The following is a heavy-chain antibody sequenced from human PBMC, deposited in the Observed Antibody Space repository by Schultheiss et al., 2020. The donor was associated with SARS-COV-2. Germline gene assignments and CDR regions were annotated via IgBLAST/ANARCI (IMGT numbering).Heavy chain of an antibody. J-gene: IGHJ4*02. CDR1: GGSISNYY. D-gene: IGHD3-10*01. CDR2: FFKTGST. Sequence: GSLRLSCTVSGGSISNYYWSWIRQPPGKGLEWIGYFFKTGSTSYNPSFTSRVSISVDTSKKQFALKLSSLTAADTAVYYCARGWFDYYFDYWGQGALVTVSS. CDR3: ARGWFDYYFDY. V-gene: IGHV4-59*01.